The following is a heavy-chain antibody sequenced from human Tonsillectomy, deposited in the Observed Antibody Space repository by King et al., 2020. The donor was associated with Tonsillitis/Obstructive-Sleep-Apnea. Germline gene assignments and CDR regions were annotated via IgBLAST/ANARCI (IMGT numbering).Heavy chain of an antibody. CDR1: GGSFSGYY. CDR3: ATSTTVTTWFDP. V-gene: IGHV4-34*01. CDR2: INHSGST. Sequence: VQLQQWGAGLLKPSETLSLTCAVYGGSFSGYYWSWIRQPPGKGPEWIGEINHSGSTNYNPSLKSRVTISVDTSKNQFSLKLSSVTAADTAVYYCATSTTVTTWFDPWGQGTLVTVSS. D-gene: IGHD4-17*01. J-gene: IGHJ5*02.